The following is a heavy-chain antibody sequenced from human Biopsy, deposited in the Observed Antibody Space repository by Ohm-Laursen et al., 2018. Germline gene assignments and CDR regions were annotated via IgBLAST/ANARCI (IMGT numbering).Heavy chain of an antibody. CDR3: ARLTLSTPTTGV. CDR2: LNTNSGDT. D-gene: IGHD2-8*01. V-gene: IGHV1-2*02. J-gene: IGHJ4*02. Sequence: ASVKVSCKASGYIFTGYYMHWVRQAPGQGLEWMGWLNTNSGDTEYAENFQGRVTMTRDTSISTAYMELSRLRSDDTAVYYCARLTLSTPTTGVWGQGTLVTVSS. CDR1: GYIFTGYY.